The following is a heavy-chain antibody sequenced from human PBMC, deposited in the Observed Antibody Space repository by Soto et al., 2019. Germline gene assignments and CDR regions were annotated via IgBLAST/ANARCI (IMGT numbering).Heavy chain of an antibody. CDR1: GYSFTSYW. V-gene: IGHV5-51*01. J-gene: IGHJ6*02. CDR2: IYPGDSDT. CDR3: ARLEEMYVRGGTAMVSGESYYYYGMDV. D-gene: IGHD5-18*01. Sequence: EVQLVQSGAEVKKPGESLKISCKGSGYSFTSYWIGWVRQMPGKGLEWMGIIYPGDSDTRYSPSFQGQVTISADKSISTAYLQWSSLKASDTAMYYCARLEEMYVRGGTAMVSGESYYYYGMDVWGQGTTVTVSS.